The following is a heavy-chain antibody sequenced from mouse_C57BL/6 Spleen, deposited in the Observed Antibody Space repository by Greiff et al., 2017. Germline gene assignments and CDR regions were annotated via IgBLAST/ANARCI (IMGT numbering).Heavy chain of an antibody. J-gene: IGHJ3*01. V-gene: IGHV1-82*01. CDR3: ARGLKPAWFAY. CDR1: GYAFSSSW. Sequence: VQRVEPGPELVKPGASVKISCKASGYAFSSSWMNWVKQRPGKGLEWIGRIYPSDGDTNYNRKFKGKATLTADKSSSTAYMQLSSLTSEGSAVYFCARGLKPAWFAYWGKETLVTVSA. CDR2: IYPSDGDT.